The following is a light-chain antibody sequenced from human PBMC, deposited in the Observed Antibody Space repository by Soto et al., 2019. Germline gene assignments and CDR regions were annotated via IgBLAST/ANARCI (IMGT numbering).Light chain of an antibody. V-gene: IGKV1-5*01. CDR1: QSISSW. CDR3: QQYERYST. J-gene: IGKJ1*01. CDR2: DAS. Sequence: DIQMTQSPSTLSASVGDRVSITCRASQSISSWLAWYQQKPGKAPKVLIYDASNLESGVPSRFSGSGSGTEFTLTISGLQPEDSATYYCQQYERYSTFGQGTKVDIK.